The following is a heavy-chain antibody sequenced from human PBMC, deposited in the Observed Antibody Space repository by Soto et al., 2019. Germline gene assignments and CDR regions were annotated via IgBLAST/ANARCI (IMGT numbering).Heavy chain of an antibody. Sequence: SVKVSCKASGGTFSIYAISCVLQSPLQGLEWMGGIIPIFGTANYAQKFQGRVTITADESTSTAYMELSSLRSEDTAVYYCARAQRVDTAMVPNRYYFDYWGQGTLVTVSS. D-gene: IGHD5-18*01. CDR1: GGTFSIYA. CDR2: IIPIFGTA. J-gene: IGHJ4*02. CDR3: ARAQRVDTAMVPNRYYFDY. V-gene: IGHV1-69*13.